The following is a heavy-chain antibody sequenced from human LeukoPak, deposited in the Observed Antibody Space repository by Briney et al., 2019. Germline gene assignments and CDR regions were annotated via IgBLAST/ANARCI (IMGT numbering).Heavy chain of an antibody. Sequence: GGSLRLSCAASGFTVSSNYMSWVRQAPGKGLEWDSVIYSGGSTYYADSVKGRFTISRDNSKNTLYLQMNSLRAEDTAVYYCARENFGHSSGYYYVSYFDYWGQGTLVTVSS. D-gene: IGHD3-22*01. J-gene: IGHJ4*02. CDR2: IYSGGST. CDR3: ARENFGHSSGYYYVSYFDY. CDR1: GFTVSSNY. V-gene: IGHV3-53*01.